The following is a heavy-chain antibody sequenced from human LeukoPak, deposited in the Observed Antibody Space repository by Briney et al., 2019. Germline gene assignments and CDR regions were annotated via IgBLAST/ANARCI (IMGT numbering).Heavy chain of an antibody. CDR3: ARGPGDYVWGSYRYRQYFDY. J-gene: IGHJ4*02. CDR1: GGSFSGYY. CDR2: INHSGST. D-gene: IGHD3-16*02. V-gene: IGHV4-34*01. Sequence: PSETLSLTCAVYGGSFSGYYWSWIRQPPGKGLEWIGEINHSGSTNYNPSLKSRVTISVDTSKNQFSLKLSSVTAADTAVYYCARGPGDYVWGSYRYRQYFDYWGQGTLVTVSS.